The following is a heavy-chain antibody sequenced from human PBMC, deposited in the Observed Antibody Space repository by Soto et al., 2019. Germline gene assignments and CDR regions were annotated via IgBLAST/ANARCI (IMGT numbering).Heavy chain of an antibody. CDR1: GGSISTYY. Sequence: QVQLQESGPGLVKPSETLSLTCTVSGGSISTYYWSWIRQPPGKELEWIGYISYSGSTNYNPSLTSRVTTAVDTSRNQFSLKLNSVTAADTAVYYCARGDSSGWYYFDSWGQGILVTVSS. V-gene: IGHV4-59*01. CDR2: ISYSGST. D-gene: IGHD6-19*01. CDR3: ARGDSSGWYYFDS. J-gene: IGHJ4*02.